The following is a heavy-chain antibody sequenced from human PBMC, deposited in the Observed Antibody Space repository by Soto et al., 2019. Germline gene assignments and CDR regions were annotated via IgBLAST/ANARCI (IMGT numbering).Heavy chain of an antibody. CDR1: GFSLSTSGAG. D-gene: IGHD4-17*01. J-gene: IGHJ4*02. CDR2: ISWKDEK. V-gene: IGHV2-5*01. CDR3: AHSYGGNYYRWYFDS. Sequence: QITLKESGPTLVKPTQTLTVTCTFSGFSLSTSGAGVAWIRQSPGKAPEWLALISWKDEKRYNPGLKSRLTITKDTSKNQVVRTRTDLDPVDTATYFCAHSYGGNYYRWYFDSWGQGTLVTVSS.